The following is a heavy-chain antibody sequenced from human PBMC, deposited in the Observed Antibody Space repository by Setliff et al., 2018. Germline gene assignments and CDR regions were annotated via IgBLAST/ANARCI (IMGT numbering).Heavy chain of an antibody. V-gene: IGHV5-51*01. J-gene: IGHJ6*02. CDR3: ARSDYGDYFAWDSYGMDV. CDR2: IYPGDFDT. D-gene: IGHD4-17*01. CDR1: GYSFTSYW. Sequence: GESLKISCKGSGYSFTSYWIAWVRQMPGKGLEWMGIIYPGDFDTRYSPSFQGQVTISADRSTRTAYLQWSSLKASDTAFYYCARSDYGDYFAWDSYGMDVWGQGTTVTVSS.